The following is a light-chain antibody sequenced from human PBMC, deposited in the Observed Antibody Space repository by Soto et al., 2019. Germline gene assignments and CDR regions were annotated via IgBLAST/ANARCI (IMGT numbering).Light chain of an antibody. V-gene: IGKV3-15*01. CDR1: QSVSSN. J-gene: IGKJ3*01. CDR2: GAS. Sequence: EIVMTQSPATLSVSPGERATLSCRASQSVSSNLAWYQQKPGQAPRLLIYGASTRATGIPARFSGSGSGTEFSLTISSLQSEDFAVDYFQQYNNWPFTFGPGTKVDIK. CDR3: QQYNNWPFT.